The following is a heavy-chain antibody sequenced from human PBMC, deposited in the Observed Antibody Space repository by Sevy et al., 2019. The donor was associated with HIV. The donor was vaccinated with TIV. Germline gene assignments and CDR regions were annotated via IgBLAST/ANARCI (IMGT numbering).Heavy chain of an antibody. J-gene: IGHJ6*02. V-gene: IGHV3-53*01. CDR2: IYSGGST. CDR3: ARFLVRGVVALYYYGMDV. CDR1: GFTVSSNY. Sequence: GGSLRLSCAASGFTVSSNYMTWVRQAPGKGLEWVSVIYSGGSTYFADSVKGRFTVSRDNSKNTLSLQMNGLRAEDTAVYYCARFLVRGVVALYYYGMDVWGQGTTVTVSS. D-gene: IGHD3-10*01.